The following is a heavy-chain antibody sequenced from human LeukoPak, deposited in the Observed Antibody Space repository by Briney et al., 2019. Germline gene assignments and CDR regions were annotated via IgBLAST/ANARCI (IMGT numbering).Heavy chain of an antibody. D-gene: IGHD3-16*01. J-gene: IGHJ3*01. Sequence: SETLSLTCTVSGGSLSSFYWNWIRQPPGKGLEWVGYVFYSGNTNYNPSLGSRVTISEDTSKHQFSLNLNSLTAADTAVYYCARGLPGRDAFDVWGQGTVVTVSS. V-gene: IGHV4-59*13. CDR1: GGSLSSFY. CDR2: VFYSGNT. CDR3: ARGLPGRDAFDV.